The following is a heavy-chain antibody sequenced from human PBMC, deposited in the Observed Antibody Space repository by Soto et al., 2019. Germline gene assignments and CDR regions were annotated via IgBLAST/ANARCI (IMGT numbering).Heavy chain of an antibody. V-gene: IGHV1-69*13. J-gene: IGHJ4*02. CDR1: GGTFSSYA. CDR2: IIPIFGTA. Sequence: SVKVSCKASGGTFSSYAISWVRQAPGQGLEWMGGIIPIFGTANYAQKFQGRVTITADESTSTAYMELSSLRSEDTAVYYCARSADAPGGYFDYWGQGTLVTVSS. CDR3: ARSADAPGGYFDY.